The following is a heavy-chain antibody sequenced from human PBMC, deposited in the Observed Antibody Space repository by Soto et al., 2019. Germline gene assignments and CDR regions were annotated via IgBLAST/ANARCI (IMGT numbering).Heavy chain of an antibody. J-gene: IGHJ6*02. CDR2: IYHSGST. V-gene: IGHV4-4*02. CDR3: ARDQIWFGDFHYYGMDV. Sequence: SETLSLTCAVSGGSISSSNCWSWVRQPPGKGLEWIGEIYHSGSTNYNPSLKSRVTISVDKSKNQFSLKLSSVTAADTAVYYCARDQIWFGDFHYYGMDVWGQGTTVTVSS. CDR1: GGSISSSNC. D-gene: IGHD3-10*01.